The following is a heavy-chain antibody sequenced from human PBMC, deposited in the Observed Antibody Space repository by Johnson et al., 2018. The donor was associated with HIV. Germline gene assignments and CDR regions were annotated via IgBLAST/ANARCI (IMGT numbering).Heavy chain of an antibody. CDR2: IGTAGDT. J-gene: IGHJ3*02. V-gene: IGHV3-13*01. D-gene: IGHD3-22*01. CDR3: AKELVHTYYYDSSGYCAFDI. CDR1: GFTFSSYD. Sequence: VQLVESGGGLVQPGGSLRLSCAASGFTFSSYDMHWVRQATGKGLEWVSAIGTAGDTYYPGSVKGRFTISRENAKNSLYLQMNSLRAGDTAVYYCAKELVHTYYYDSSGYCAFDIWGQGTVVTVSS.